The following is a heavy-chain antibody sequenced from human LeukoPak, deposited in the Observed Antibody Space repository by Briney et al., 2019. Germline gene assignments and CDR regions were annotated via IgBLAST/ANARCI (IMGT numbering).Heavy chain of an antibody. CDR2: TYYRSKWFF. CDR3: AKETLYYYDSSGYFDY. J-gene: IGHJ4*02. D-gene: IGHD3-22*01. CDR1: GDSVSSSSAA. Sequence: SQTLSLTCAISGDSVSSSSAAWNWIRQSPSRGLEWLGRTYYRSKWFFNYEVSVRSRITINPDTSKNQFSLQLNSVTPEDTAVYYCAKETLYYYDSSGYFDYWGQGTLVTVSS. V-gene: IGHV6-1*01.